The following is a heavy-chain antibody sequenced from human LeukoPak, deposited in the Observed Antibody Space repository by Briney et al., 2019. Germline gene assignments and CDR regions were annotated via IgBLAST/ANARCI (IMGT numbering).Heavy chain of an antibody. CDR3: AREYNSGPKQTDAFDI. J-gene: IGHJ3*02. V-gene: IGHV3-74*01. CDR1: GFTLSNHW. CDR2: ISGDEIWT. Sequence: GGSLRLSCAASGFTLSNHWKHWVRQAPGKGLVWVLRISGDEIWTSYADSVKGRFIISRDNAKDTLYLQMNSLRTEDTAVYYCAREYNSGPKQTDAFDIWGQGTMVTVSS. D-gene: IGHD3-22*01.